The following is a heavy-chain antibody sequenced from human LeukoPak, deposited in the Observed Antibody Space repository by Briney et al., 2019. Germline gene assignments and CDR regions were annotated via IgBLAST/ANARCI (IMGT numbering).Heavy chain of an antibody. CDR1: GFTFSSYA. V-gene: IGHV3-23*01. CDR3: AKDLPGYYDSSGYKIGNDY. CDR2: ISGSGGST. Sequence: AGGSLRLSCAASGFTFSSYAMSWVRQAPGKGLEWVSAISGSGGSTYYADSVKGRFTISRDNSKNTLYLQMNSLRAEDTAVYYCAKDLPGYYDSSGYKIGNDYWGQGTLVTVSS. D-gene: IGHD3-22*01. J-gene: IGHJ4*02.